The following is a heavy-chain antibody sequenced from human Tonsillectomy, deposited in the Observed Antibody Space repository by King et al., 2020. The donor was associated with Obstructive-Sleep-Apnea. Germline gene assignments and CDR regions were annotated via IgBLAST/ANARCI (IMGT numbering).Heavy chain of an antibody. Sequence: QLQESGPGLVKPSETLSLTCTVSGGSFSSHYWTWIRQPPGKGLEWIGYIYYSGSTNYNPSLKSRVTISLDTSKNQFSLKLSSVTAADTAVYYCARRNAGCSGNYYNGGLDYWGQGTLVTVSS. CDR1: GGSFSSHY. J-gene: IGHJ4*02. V-gene: IGHV4-59*11. CDR3: ARRNAGCSGNYYNGGLDY. D-gene: IGHD3-10*02. CDR2: IYYSGST.